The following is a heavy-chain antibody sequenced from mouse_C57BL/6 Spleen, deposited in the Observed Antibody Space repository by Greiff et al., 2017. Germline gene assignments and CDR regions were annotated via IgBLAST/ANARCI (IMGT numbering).Heavy chain of an antibody. Sequence: VKLQESGAELVRPGASVTLSCKASGYTFTDYEMHWVKQTPVHGLEWIGAIDPETGGTAYNQKFKGKAILTADKSSSTAYMELRSLTSEDSAVYYCIRRGNRRFDYWGQGTTLTVSS. J-gene: IGHJ2*01. CDR2: IDPETGGT. CDR1: GYTFTDYE. CDR3: IRRGNRRFDY. V-gene: IGHV1-15*01. D-gene: IGHD2-1*01.